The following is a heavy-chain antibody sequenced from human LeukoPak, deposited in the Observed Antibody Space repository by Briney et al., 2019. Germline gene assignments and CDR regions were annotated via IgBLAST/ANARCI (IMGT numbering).Heavy chain of an antibody. CDR1: GFTFNNYA. D-gene: IGHD3-16*01. CDR3: AMGSFVYMDV. V-gene: IGHV3-23*01. J-gene: IGHJ6*03. CDR2: ISGSGDNT. Sequence: GGSLRLSCAASGFTFNNYAMSWVRQAPGKGLEWVSSISGSGDNTYYADSVKGRIAISRDNSKNTLYLQMSSLRAEDTATYYCAMGSFVYMDVWGRGTTVTVAS.